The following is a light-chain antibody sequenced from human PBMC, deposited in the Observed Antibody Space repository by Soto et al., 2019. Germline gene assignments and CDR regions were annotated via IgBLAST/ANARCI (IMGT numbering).Light chain of an antibody. V-gene: IGLV2-14*01. J-gene: IGLJ2*01. Sequence: QSALTQPASVSGSPGQSITISCTGTSSDVGGYNYVSWYQQHPGKAPKLMIYDVSNRPSGVSNRFSGSKSGNTASLTISGLQAEDEADYDCSSYTSSSTSVVFGGGTKLTVL. CDR3: SSYTSSSTSVV. CDR1: SSDVGGYNY. CDR2: DVS.